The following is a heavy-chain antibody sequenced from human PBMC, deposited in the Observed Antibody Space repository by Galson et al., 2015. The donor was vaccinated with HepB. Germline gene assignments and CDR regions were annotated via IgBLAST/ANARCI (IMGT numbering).Heavy chain of an antibody. V-gene: IGHV1-69*13. CDR3: ASQGYCSSGSCHNADY. CDR1: GGTFNNYA. CDR2: IIPMSGTA. J-gene: IGHJ4*02. D-gene: IGHD2-15*01. Sequence: SVKVSCKASGGTFNNYALSWVRQAPGQGLEWMGGIIPMSGTANYAQKLRGRVTITADESTSTAYMELSSLRSDDTAVYYCASQGYCSSGSCHNADYWGQGTLVTVSS.